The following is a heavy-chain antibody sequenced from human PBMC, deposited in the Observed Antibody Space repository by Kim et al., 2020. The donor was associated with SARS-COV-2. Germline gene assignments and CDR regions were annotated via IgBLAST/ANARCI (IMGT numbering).Heavy chain of an antibody. Sequence: STYYADSVKGRFTISRDNSKNTLYLQMNSLRAEDTAVYYCARSLGESLDYWGQGTLVTVSS. CDR2: ST. CDR3: ARSLGESLDY. V-gene: IGHV3-53*01. J-gene: IGHJ4*02.